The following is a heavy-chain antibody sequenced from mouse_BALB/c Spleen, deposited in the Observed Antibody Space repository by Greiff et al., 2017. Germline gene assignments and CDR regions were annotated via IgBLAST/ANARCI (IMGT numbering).Heavy chain of an antibody. CDR3: ARVGTGTSGDY. J-gene: IGHJ2*01. V-gene: IGHV1-82*01. Sequence: VQLQQSGPELVKPGASVKISCKASGYAFSSSWMNWVKQRPGQGLEWIGRIYPGDGDTNYNGKFKGKATLTADKSSSTAYMQLSSLTSVDSAVYFCARVGTGTSGDYWGQGTTLTVSS. CDR2: IYPGDGDT. D-gene: IGHD4-1*01. CDR1: GYAFSSSW.